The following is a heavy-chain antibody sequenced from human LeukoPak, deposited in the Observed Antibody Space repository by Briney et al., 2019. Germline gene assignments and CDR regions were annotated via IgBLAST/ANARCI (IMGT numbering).Heavy chain of an antibody. CDR3: AESAHDLLFFDY. D-gene: IGHD3-3*01. J-gene: IGHJ4*02. CDR2: INQSGIT. Sequence: SGTLSLTCAVYGGSFSGYYWSWIRQPPGKGLEWIGEINQSGITNYNPSLKSRVTISVDTSKNQFSLKLSSVTAADTAVYYCAESAHDLLFFDYWGQGTLVTVSS. V-gene: IGHV4-34*01. CDR1: GGSFSGYY.